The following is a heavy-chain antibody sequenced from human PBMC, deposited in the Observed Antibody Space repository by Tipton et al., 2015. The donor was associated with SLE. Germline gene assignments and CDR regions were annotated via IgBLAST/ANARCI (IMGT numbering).Heavy chain of an antibody. J-gene: IGHJ2*01. CDR1: GGSFSGYY. D-gene: IGHD6-13*01. V-gene: IGHV4-34*01. CDR2: INNSGST. Sequence: TLSLTCAVYGGSFSGYYWSWIRQPPGKGLEWIGEINNSGSTNYNPSLKSLVTISVDTSKNQFSLKLSSVTAADTAVYYCAREGSAAGRYFDLWGRGTLVTVSS. CDR3: AREGSAAGRYFDL.